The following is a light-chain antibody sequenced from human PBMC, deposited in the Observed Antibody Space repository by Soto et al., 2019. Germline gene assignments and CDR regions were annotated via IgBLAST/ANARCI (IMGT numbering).Light chain of an antibody. CDR2: DVS. CDR3: LQRSNWWT. J-gene: IGKJ1*01. CDR1: ESVGTF. V-gene: IGKV3-11*01. Sequence: EIVLTQSPGTLSLSPGERATLSCTASESVGTFLAWYQQRPGQAPRLLIYDVSKRATGIPARFSGSGSGTDFSLTISSLEPEDFAVYYCLQRSNWWTFGQGTKVEMK.